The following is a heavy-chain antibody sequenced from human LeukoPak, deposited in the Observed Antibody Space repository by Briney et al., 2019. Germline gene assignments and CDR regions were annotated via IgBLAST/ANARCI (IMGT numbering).Heavy chain of an antibody. J-gene: IGHJ6*03. Sequence: PGGSLRLSCAASGFTFSSYAMSWVRQAPGKGLEWVSAISGSGGSTYYADSVKGRFTISRDNSKNTLYLQMNSLRAEDTAVYYCAKDYDFWSGNYYYYYMDVWGKGTTVTVPS. V-gene: IGHV3-23*01. CDR2: ISGSGGST. CDR3: AKDYDFWSGNYYYYYMDV. CDR1: GFTFSSYA. D-gene: IGHD3-3*01.